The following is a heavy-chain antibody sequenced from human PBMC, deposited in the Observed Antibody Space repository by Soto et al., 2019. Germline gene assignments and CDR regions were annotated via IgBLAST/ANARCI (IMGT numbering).Heavy chain of an antibody. CDR1: DISISGSTYY. Sequence: ETLSLTFTVSDISISGSTYYWGRVRQPPGKGLEWIGSIFYSGNTHYNPSLESRVTISVDTSKNQFSLKLSSVTAADTAVYYCARGGRWYPSNRKPKISYFDYWGQGTLVTVSS. V-gene: IGHV4-39*01. CDR2: IFYSGNT. D-gene: IGHD2-15*01. J-gene: IGHJ4*02. CDR3: ARGGRWYPSNRKPKISYFDY.